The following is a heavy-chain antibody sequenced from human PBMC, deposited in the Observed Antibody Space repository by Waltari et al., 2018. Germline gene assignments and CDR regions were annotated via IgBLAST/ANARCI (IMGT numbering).Heavy chain of an antibody. D-gene: IGHD7-27*01. CDR2: LYPEDAET. J-gene: IGHJ4*02. CDR1: GYSLTDLS. CDR3: AAKEAWGNRAFDY. V-gene: IGHV1-24*01. Sequence: QVQLVQSGAEVKKPGASVRIACRISGYSLTDLSMHWVRQAPGKGLEWMGDLYPEDAETIVAQRFQGRVTMTEETSPETAYMELSSLSSEDTAVYFCAAKEAWGNRAFDYWGQGTLVTVSS.